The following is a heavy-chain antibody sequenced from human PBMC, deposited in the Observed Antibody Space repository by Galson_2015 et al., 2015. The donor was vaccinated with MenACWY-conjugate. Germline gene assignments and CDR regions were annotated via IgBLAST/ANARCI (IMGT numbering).Heavy chain of an antibody. CDR3: AKTRGASFYFDS. CDR1: GFIFNTYW. CDR2: INPGGSNT. Sequence: LRLSCAASGFIFNTYWMHWVRQAPGKGLVWVSRINPGGSNTTYADSVKDRFTISRDNAKNTLYLQMNSLRPEDTAVFYCAKTRGASFYFDSWGQGTLVTVSS. J-gene: IGHJ4*02. D-gene: IGHD1-26*01. V-gene: IGHV3-74*01.